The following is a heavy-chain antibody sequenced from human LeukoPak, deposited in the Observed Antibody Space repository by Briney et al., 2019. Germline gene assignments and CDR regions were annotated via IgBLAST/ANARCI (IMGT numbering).Heavy chain of an antibody. D-gene: IGHD3-3*01. V-gene: IGHV3-30*03. Sequence: TGRSLRLSCAASGFTFSSYGMHWVRQAPGKGLEWVAVISYDGSNKYYADSVKGRFTISRDNSKNTLYLQMNSLRAEDTAVYYCATGIPYYDFWSGYYRGYMDVWGKGTTVTVSS. CDR1: GFTFSSYG. CDR3: ATGIPYYDFWSGYYRGYMDV. CDR2: ISYDGSNK. J-gene: IGHJ6*03.